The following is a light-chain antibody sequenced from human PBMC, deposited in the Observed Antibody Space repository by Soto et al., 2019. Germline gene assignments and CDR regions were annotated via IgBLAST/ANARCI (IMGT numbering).Light chain of an antibody. CDR3: QAWDSSTVI. CDR1: KLGDKY. Sequence: SYELTQPPSLSVSPGQTASITCSGDKLGDKYACWYQQKPGQSPVLVIYQNTKRPSGIPERFSGSTSGNTATLTISGTQAMDEADYYCQAWDSSTVIFGVGTKLTVL. CDR2: QNT. V-gene: IGLV3-1*01. J-gene: IGLJ2*01.